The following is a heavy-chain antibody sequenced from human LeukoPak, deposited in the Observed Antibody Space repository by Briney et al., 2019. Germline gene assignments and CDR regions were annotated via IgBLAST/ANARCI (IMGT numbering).Heavy chain of an antibody. CDR2: IIPIFGTA. Sequence: SVKVSCKASGGTFSSYAISWVRQAPGQGLERMGGIIPIFGTANYAQKFQGRVTITTDESTSTAYMELSSLRSEDTAAYYCARDPGIVAAAGTARLDYYYYMDVWGKGTTVTVSS. D-gene: IGHD6-13*01. J-gene: IGHJ6*03. V-gene: IGHV1-69*05. CDR1: GGTFSSYA. CDR3: ARDPGIVAAAGTARLDYYYYMDV.